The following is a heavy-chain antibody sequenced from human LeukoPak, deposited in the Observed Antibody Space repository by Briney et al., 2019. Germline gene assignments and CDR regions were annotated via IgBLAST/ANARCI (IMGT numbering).Heavy chain of an antibody. D-gene: IGHD3/OR15-3a*01. CDR3: ARGGTGWDDAYFYYYYGMDV. V-gene: IGHV4-59*12. J-gene: IGHJ6*02. CDR2: IYHSGST. CDR1: GGSISTYY. Sequence: SETLSLTCTVSGGSISTYYWNWIRQPPGKGLEWIGYIYHSGSTNYNPSLQSRVTISVDTSKNQFSLKLSSVTAADTAMYYCARGGTGWDDAYFYYYYGMDVWGQGTTVTVSS.